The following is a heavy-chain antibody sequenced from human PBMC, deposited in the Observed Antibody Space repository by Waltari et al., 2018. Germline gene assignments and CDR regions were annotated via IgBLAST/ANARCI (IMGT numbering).Heavy chain of an antibody. Sequence: QVELQESGPGLVKASETLSLTCTVSGGSISTYYWSWIRQPPGKGLEYIGYVYYTGTTNDNPPLKKLVTISLDTSKNQFSLKVNSVTAADTAVYYCAGADSSTAYFYYYMDVWGTGTTVTVSS. CDR2: VYYTGTT. V-gene: IGHV4-59*01. D-gene: IGHD6-13*01. CDR1: GGSISTYY. J-gene: IGHJ6*03. CDR3: AGADSSTAYFYYYMDV.